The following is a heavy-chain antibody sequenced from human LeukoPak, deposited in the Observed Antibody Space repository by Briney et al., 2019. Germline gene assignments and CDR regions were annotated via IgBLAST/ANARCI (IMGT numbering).Heavy chain of an antibody. CDR3: TKDWRQWVVPYFDS. J-gene: IGHJ4*02. CDR2: ISSGGNT. V-gene: IGHV3-23*01. CDR1: GFTFSTYA. Sequence: RGSLRLSCAASGFTFSTYAMSWVRHTPGKGLQWASGISSGGNTQYTDSVKGRFSVSRDNSKTTLHLQMDSLRAEDTAIYYCTKDWRQWVVPYFDSSGQGTVVTVSS. D-gene: IGHD6-19*01.